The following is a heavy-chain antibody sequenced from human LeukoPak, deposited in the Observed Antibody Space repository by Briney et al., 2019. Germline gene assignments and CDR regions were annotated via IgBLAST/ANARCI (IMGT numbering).Heavy chain of an antibody. Sequence: GGSLRLSCAASGFTFSGYSMYWVRQAPDKGLEWLAYILHDGSDEHYADSVKGRFTISRDNSKNTLYLQMNSLRAEDTAVYYCARDSGSYGDSYFDYWGQGTLVTVSS. D-gene: IGHD4-17*01. CDR2: ILHDGSDE. CDR1: GFTFSGYS. CDR3: ARDSGSYGDSYFDY. V-gene: IGHV3-30-3*01. J-gene: IGHJ4*02.